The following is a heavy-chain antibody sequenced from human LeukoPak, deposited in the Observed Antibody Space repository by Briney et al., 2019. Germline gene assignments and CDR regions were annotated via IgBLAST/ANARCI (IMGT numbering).Heavy chain of an antibody. CDR3: XXXXXXXNVDY. V-gene: IGHV1-2*02. Sequence: ASVKVSCKASGYTFIGYNMQWVRQAPGQGLEWMGWINPNTGDTNYAQKFQGRVTMTWDTSITTVYMELSRLGTDDKALYYWXXXXXXXNVDYXXQGTLVTVSS. J-gene: IGHJ4*02. CDR2: INPNTGDT. CDR1: GYTFIGYN.